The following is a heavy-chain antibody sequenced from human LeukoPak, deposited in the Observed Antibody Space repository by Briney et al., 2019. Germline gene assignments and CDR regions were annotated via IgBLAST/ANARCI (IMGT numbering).Heavy chain of an antibody. CDR1: GFTFSNYA. CDR2: IIGNGIST. Sequence: GGSLRLSCGASGFTFSNYAMSWVRQSPGKGLEWLSAIIGNGISTYYAHSLKGRFTISRDNSKNTVFLQINRLRHEDTAIYYCVIWGDYDVLTGYYVPDYWGQGTLVTVSS. J-gene: IGHJ4*02. V-gene: IGHV3-23*01. CDR3: VIWGDYDVLTGYYVPDY. D-gene: IGHD3-9*01.